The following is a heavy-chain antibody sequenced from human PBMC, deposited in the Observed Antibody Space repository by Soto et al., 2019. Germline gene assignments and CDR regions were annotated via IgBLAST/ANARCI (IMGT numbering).Heavy chain of an antibody. Sequence: EVQLVESGGGVVQPGGSLRLSCAASGFSFSDYEMNWVRQAPGKGLEWVSYSSRSGSTIEYADSVKGRFTISRDYAKTSLYLQMHSLRVEDTAVYYCAIGYYSNKFDYWGQGTLVSVSS. CDR3: AIGYYSNKFDY. J-gene: IGHJ4*02. CDR2: SSRSGSTI. V-gene: IGHV3-48*03. CDR1: GFSFSDYE. D-gene: IGHD3-22*01.